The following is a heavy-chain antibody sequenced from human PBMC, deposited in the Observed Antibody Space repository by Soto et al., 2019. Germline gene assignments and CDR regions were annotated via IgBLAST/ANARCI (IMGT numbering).Heavy chain of an antibody. CDR1: GYTFTSYH. CDR3: EREVWQQLGNDAFAL. D-gene: IGHD6-13*01. CDR2: INPSGGST. V-gene: IGHV1-46*01. J-gene: IGHJ3*01. Sequence: ASVSVSVKAAGYTFTSYHMHWVRQAPGQWLELMGIINPSGGSTSYAQTFQGRVTITRDTSTSTVYMELSSLRSEDTAVYYCEREVWQQLGNDAFALWGQRTIVTVSS.